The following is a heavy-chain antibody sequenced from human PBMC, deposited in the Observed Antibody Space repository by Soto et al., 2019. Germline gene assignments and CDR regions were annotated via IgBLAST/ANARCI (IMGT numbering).Heavy chain of an antibody. CDR2: LDGAGGST. Sequence: GGSLRLSCLASGFTFSDYAMTWVRHVPGRGLEWVASLDGAGGSTYYADSVRGRFTISRDNSQNTLFLQMKRLTVDDAAIYYCTAPRDEYGSGVSWFTYGMDIWGQGTTVTVSS. CDR3: TAPRDEYGSGVSWFTYGMDI. CDR1: GFTFSDYA. D-gene: IGHD3-10*01. J-gene: IGHJ6*02. V-gene: IGHV3-23*01.